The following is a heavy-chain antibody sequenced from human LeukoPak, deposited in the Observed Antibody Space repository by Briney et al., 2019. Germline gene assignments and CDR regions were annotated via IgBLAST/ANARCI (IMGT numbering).Heavy chain of an antibody. CDR2: IIPILGIA. Sequence: VASVKVSCKASGGTFSSYAISWVRQAPGQGLEWMGRIIPILGIANYAQKFQGRVTITADKSTSTAYMELSSLRSEDTAVYYCATDRHYYGSGSYDYWGQGTLVTVSS. D-gene: IGHD3-10*01. J-gene: IGHJ4*02. CDR3: ATDRHYYGSGSYDY. CDR1: GGTFSSYA. V-gene: IGHV1-69*04.